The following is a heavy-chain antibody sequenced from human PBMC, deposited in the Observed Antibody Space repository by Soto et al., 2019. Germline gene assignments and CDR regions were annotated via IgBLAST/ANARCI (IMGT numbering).Heavy chain of an antibody. CDR1: GYTFTSYA. CDR3: ARSELPRIHFDY. V-gene: IGHV1-3*01. J-gene: IGHJ4*02. D-gene: IGHD1-26*01. CDR2: INAGNGNT. Sequence: ASVKVSCTASGYTFTSYAMHWVRQAPGQRLEWMGWINAGNGNTKYSQKFQGRVTITKDTSASTAYMELSSLRSEDTAVYYCARSELPRIHFDYWGQGTLVTVSS.